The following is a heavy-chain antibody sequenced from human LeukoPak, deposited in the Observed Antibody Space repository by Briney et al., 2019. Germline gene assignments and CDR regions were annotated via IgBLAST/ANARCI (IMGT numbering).Heavy chain of an antibody. CDR3: AIMHGYYDGSGYWVQ. D-gene: IGHD3-22*01. CDR1: GFTFGSYG. CDR2: ITPNADRA. J-gene: IGHJ1*01. Sequence: PGGSLRLSCAASGFTFGSYGMSWVRQAPGKGLECVSFITPNADRASYADSVKGRFTISRDNPRNTLYMQMNSLRDEDTAVYYCAIMHGYYDGSGYWVQWGQGTLVTVSS. V-gene: IGHV3-23*01.